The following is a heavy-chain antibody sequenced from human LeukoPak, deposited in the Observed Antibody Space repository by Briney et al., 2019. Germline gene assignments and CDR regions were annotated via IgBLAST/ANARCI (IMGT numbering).Heavy chain of an antibody. D-gene: IGHD5-12*01. CDR3: ARDRKYSAYGTIDF. CDR1: GYTCTSYY. CDR2: INPSDGST. J-gene: IGHJ4*02. Sequence: GASETVSCKASGYTCTSYYMHWVRQAPRQGLEWMGIINPSDGSTSYAHKFQGSVTMDRVTSTSTDYLEPSSLGAADAAVDYCARDRKYSAYGTIDFWGQGTLVTVSS. V-gene: IGHV1-46*01.